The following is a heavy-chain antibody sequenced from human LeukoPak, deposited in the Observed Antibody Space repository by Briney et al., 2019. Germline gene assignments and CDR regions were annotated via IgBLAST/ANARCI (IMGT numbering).Heavy chain of an antibody. CDR2: ISGSGGST. Sequence: GGSLRLSCAASGFTFSSYAMGWVRQAPGKGLEWVSAISGSGGSTYYADSVKGRFTISRDNSKNTLYLQMNSLRAEDTAVYYCAKDDHYDFWSGYPYYFDYWGQGTLVTVSS. CDR3: AKDDHYDFWSGYPYYFDY. CDR1: GFTFSSYA. V-gene: IGHV3-23*01. D-gene: IGHD3-3*01. J-gene: IGHJ4*02.